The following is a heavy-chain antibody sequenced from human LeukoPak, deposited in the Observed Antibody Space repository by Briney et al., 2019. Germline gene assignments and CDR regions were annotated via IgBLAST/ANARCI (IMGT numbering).Heavy chain of an antibody. CDR3: ARFRSSGWYYFDS. Sequence: SETLSLTCTASGGSISSYYWSWIRQPPGKRLEWIGYVYYRGSTNYNPSLKSRVTISVDTSKNQFSLKLNSVTAAHTAVYYCARFRSSGWYYFDSWGQGMPVSVSS. D-gene: IGHD6-19*01. CDR1: GGSISSYY. V-gene: IGHV4-59*12. CDR2: VYYRGST. J-gene: IGHJ4*02.